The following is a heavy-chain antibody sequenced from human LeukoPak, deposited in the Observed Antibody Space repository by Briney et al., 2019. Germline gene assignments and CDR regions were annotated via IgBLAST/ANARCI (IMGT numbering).Heavy chain of an antibody. CDR2: IYYSGST. D-gene: IGHD4-17*01. J-gene: IGHJ4*02. Sequence: PSETLSLTCTVSGGSISSYYWSWIRQPPGKGREWIGYIYYSGSTNYNPSLKSRVTISVDTSKNQFSLKLSSVTAADTAVYYCAGTDYVGIFDYWGQGTLVTVSS. V-gene: IGHV4-59*01. CDR3: AGTDYVGIFDY. CDR1: GGSISSYY.